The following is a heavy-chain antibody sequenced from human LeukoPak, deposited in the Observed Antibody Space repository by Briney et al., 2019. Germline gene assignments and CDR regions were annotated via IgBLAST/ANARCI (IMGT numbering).Heavy chain of an antibody. V-gene: IGHV4-34*01. CDR2: INHSGST. Sequence: GSLRLSCAASGFTVSSNYMSWVRQPPGKGLEWIGEINHSGSTNYNPSLKGRVTISVDTSKNQFSLKLSSVTAADTAVYYCARGSLTYYYDSSGFQHWGQGTLVTVSS. CDR1: GFTVSSNY. J-gene: IGHJ1*01. D-gene: IGHD3-22*01. CDR3: ARGSLTYYYDSSGFQH.